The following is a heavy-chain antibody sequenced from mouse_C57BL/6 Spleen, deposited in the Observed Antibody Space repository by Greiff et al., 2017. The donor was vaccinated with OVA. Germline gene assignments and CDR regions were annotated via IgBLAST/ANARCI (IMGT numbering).Heavy chain of an antibody. CDR3: ARSSGYTWECDG. CDR1: GYTFTSYW. Sequence: QVQLQQPGAELVKPGASVKMSCKASGYTFTSYWITWVKQRPGQGLEWIGDIYPGSGSTNYNEKFKSKATLTVATSSRPAYMQLSSLTSEDSAGYCCARSSGYTWECDGWGTGTTVTVSA. J-gene: IGHJ1*03. V-gene: IGHV1-55*01. D-gene: IGHD2-2*01. CDR2: IYPGSGST.